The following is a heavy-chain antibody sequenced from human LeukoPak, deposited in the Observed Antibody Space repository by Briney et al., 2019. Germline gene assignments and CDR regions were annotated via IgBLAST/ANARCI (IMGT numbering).Heavy chain of an antibody. Sequence: SETLSLTCTVSGGSISSYYWSWIRQPAGKGLEWIGRIYTSGSTNYNPSLKSRVTMSVDTSKNQFSLKLSSVTAADTAVYYCARASPTVSSPQVFDYWGQGTLVTVSS. CDR1: GGSISSYY. J-gene: IGHJ4*02. D-gene: IGHD6-13*01. CDR3: ARASPTVSSPQVFDY. CDR2: IYTSGST. V-gene: IGHV4-4*07.